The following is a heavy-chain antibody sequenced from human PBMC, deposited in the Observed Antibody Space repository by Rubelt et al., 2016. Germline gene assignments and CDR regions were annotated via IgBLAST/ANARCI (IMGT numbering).Heavy chain of an antibody. CDR3: ARGPGVAYYYYYMDV. CDR2: IYYNGGT. Sequence: QVQLQQSGPGLVKPSETLSLTCTVSGGSISSYYWSWIRQPPGKGLEWIGYIYYNGGTNYNPSLQSRVAISVDKSKNQFFLKLSCVTAADTAVDYCARGPGVAYYYYYMDVWGKGTTVTVSS. CDR1: GGSISSYY. V-gene: IGHV4-59*08. D-gene: IGHD3-3*01. J-gene: IGHJ6*03.